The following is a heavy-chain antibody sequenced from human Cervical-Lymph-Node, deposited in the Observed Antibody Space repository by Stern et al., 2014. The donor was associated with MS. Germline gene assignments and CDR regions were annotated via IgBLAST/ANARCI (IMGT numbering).Heavy chain of an antibody. Sequence: VQLVQSGAEVTKPGSSVKVSCKASGGTFSKFPSSWVRQAQGQGLEWMGGIFPVFKTPPYSQEFRAGVTFPADVSTSTVYMDLSSLRSDDTAVYYCPLSPKTSDGWSSLVYDLGGRGTLVTVSS. J-gene: IGHJ5*02. CDR2: IFPVFKTP. V-gene: IGHV1-69*01. CDR3: PLSPKTSDGWSSLVYDL. D-gene: IGHD2-15*01. CDR1: GGTFSKFP.